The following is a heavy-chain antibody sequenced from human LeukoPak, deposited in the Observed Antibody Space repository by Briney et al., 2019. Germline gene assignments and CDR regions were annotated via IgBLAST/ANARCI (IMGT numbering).Heavy chain of an antibody. V-gene: IGHV1-18*01. CDR3: ARAPHCSGGSCYSSWFDP. CDR1: GYTFTSYG. D-gene: IGHD2-15*01. J-gene: IGHJ5*02. CDR2: ISAYNGNT. Sequence: GASVKVSCKASGYTFTSYGISWVRQAPGQGLEWMGWISAYNGNTNYAQKLQGRVTMTTDTSTSTAYMELRSLRSDDTAVYYCARAPHCSGGSCYSSWFDPWGQGTLVTASS.